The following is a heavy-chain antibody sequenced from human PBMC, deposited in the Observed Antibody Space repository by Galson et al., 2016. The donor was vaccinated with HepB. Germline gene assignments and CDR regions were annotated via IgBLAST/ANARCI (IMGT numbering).Heavy chain of an antibody. J-gene: IGHJ4*02. D-gene: IGHD6-19*01. V-gene: IGHV3-23*01. CDR1: GFTFSSYA. CDR3: AREGHYSAWFVIDY. CDR2: ISGSGGST. Sequence: SLRLSCAASGFTFSSYAMSWVRQAPGKGLEWVSAISGSGGSTYYADSVKGRSTISRDNSKNTLYLQMNSLRAEDTAVYDCAREGHYSAWFVIDYWGQGTLVTVSS.